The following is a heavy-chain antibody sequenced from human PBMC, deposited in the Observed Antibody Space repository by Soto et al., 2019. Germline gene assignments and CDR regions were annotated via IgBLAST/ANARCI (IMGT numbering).Heavy chain of an antibody. CDR1: GFNFRSYG. J-gene: IGHJ3*02. Sequence: PGGSLRLSCAASGFNFRSYGMHWVRQAQGKGLEWVAGIRYDGSNKYYVDSVKGRFTISRDNFKNTLYLQMNSLRVEDTAVYYCAREWGNVILGGFDMWGQGTMVTVSS. D-gene: IGHD1-26*01. CDR2: IRYDGSNK. V-gene: IGHV3-33*01. CDR3: AREWGNVILGGFDM.